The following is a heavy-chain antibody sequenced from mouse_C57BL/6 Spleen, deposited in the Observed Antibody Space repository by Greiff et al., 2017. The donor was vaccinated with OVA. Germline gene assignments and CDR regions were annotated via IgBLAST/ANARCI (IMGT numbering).Heavy chain of an antibody. CDR1: GFNIKDYY. D-gene: IGHD1-1*01. CDR2: IDPEDGDT. CDR3: TDYYGSSYGAY. Sequence: VQLKQSGAELVRPGASVKLSCTASGFNIKDYYMHWVKQRPEQGLEWIGRIDPEDGDTEYAPKFQGKATMTADTSSNTAYLQLSSLTSEDTAVYYCTDYYGSSYGAYWGQGTLVTVSA. V-gene: IGHV14-1*01. J-gene: IGHJ3*01.